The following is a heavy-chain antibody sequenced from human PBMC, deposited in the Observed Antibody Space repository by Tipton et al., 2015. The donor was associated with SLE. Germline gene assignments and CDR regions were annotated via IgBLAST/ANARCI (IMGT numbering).Heavy chain of an antibody. CDR2: ISDNGDST. V-gene: IGHV3-23*01. CDR1: GFTFSSYA. Sequence: SLRLSCAASGFTFSSYAMAWVRQAPGKGLEWVSAISDNGDSTYYAESVKGRFTISRDNSRNTLYLQMHSLRAEDTALYYCARGPDYGIRPDWFDPWGQGTLVTVSS. CDR3: ARGPDYGIRPDWFDP. D-gene: IGHD4-17*01. J-gene: IGHJ5*02.